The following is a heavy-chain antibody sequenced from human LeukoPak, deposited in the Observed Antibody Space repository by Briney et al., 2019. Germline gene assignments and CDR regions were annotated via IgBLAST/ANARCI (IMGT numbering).Heavy chain of an antibody. CDR2: ISSSSSIHV. J-gene: IGHJ3*01. CDR1: GFSFGTYS. V-gene: IGHV3-21*01. D-gene: IGHD3-10*01. Sequence: PGGSLRLSCAGSGFSFGTYSMNWVRQAPGKGLEWVSSISSSSSIHVNYADSVKGRFTISRDNAKNSLYLQMNSLRGEDTAVYYCARNHYYVPGSSDTWGQGTIVTVSS. CDR3: ARNHYYVPGSSDT.